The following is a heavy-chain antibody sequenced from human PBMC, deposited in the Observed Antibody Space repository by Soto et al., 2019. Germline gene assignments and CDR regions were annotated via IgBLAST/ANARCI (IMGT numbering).Heavy chain of an antibody. CDR3: ARESGHCSSTSCYPSY. V-gene: IGHV3-11*01. Sequence: GGSLRLSCAASGFTFSDYYMSWIRQAPGKGLEWVSYISSSGSTIYYADSVKGRFTISRDNAKNSLYLQMNSLRAEDTAVYYCARESGHCSSTSCYPSYWGQGTLVTVSS. J-gene: IGHJ4*02. CDR2: ISSSGSTI. D-gene: IGHD2-2*03. CDR1: GFTFSDYY.